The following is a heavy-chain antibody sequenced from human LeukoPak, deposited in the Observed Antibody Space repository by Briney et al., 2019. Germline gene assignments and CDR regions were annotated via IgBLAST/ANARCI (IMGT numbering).Heavy chain of an antibody. CDR1: GFTFSSYS. J-gene: IGHJ4*02. CDR3: ARDIPPPVFYYDSSGYSDY. Sequence: GGSLRLSCAASGFTFSSYSMNWSRHAPGKGLEWVSSMSRSGSYISYADSVEGRFAISRDNAKNSLYLQMNSLRAEDTAVYYCARDIPPPVFYYDSSGYSDYWGQGTLVTVSS. CDR2: MSRSGSYI. V-gene: IGHV3-21*01. D-gene: IGHD3-22*01.